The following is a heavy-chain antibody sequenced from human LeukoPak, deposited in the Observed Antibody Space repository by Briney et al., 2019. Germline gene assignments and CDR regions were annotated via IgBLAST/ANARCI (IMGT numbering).Heavy chain of an antibody. CDR2: LSYDGSNK. D-gene: IGHD3-10*01. CDR1: GFTFSSYG. Sequence: PGRSLRLSCAASGFTFSSYGMHWVRQAPGKGLEWVAVLSYDGSNKYYADSVKGRFTISRDNSKNTLYLQMNSLRAEDTAVYYCAKDLTYYYGSGSLDYWGQGTLVTVSS. J-gene: IGHJ4*02. V-gene: IGHV3-30*18. CDR3: AKDLTYYYGSGSLDY.